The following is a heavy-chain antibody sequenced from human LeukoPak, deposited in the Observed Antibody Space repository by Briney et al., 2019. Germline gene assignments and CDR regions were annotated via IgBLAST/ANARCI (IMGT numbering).Heavy chain of an antibody. Sequence: SETLSLTCTVSGGSISSYYWSWIRQPPGKGLEWIGYIYYSGSANYNPSLKSRVTISVDTSKNQFSLKLSSVTAADTAVYYCAGAFSTVTPTLSYYYGMDVWGQGTTVTVSS. V-gene: IGHV4-59*08. CDR1: GGSISSYY. D-gene: IGHD4-17*01. J-gene: IGHJ6*02. CDR3: AGAFSTVTPTLSYYYGMDV. CDR2: IYYSGSA.